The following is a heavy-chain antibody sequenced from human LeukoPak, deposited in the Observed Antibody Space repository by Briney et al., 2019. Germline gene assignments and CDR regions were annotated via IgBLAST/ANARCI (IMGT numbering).Heavy chain of an antibody. Sequence: GGSLRLSCAASGFTLSSNYMSWVRQAPGKGLEWVSVIYSGGSTYYADSVKGRFTISRDNSKNTLYLQMNSLRAEDTAVYFCARKTDSGGSGDYWGQGTLVTVSS. CDR1: GFTLSSNY. CDR3: ARKTDSGGSGDY. CDR2: IYSGGST. J-gene: IGHJ4*02. D-gene: IGHD3-22*01. V-gene: IGHV3-53*01.